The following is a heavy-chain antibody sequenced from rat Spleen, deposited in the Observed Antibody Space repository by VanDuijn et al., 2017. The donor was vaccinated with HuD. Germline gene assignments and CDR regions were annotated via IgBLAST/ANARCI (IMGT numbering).Heavy chain of an antibody. Sequence: EVQLVESGGGLVQPGRSLKLSCAASGFTFSNYYMAWVRQAPTKGLEWVAYISPGGVSTYYRDSVKGRFTISRYNTKSTLSLQMDSLRSEDTATYYCARRHYGYTDYFDYWGQGVMVTVSS. J-gene: IGHJ2*01. CDR3: ARRHYGYTDYFDY. V-gene: IGHV5-27*01. CDR1: GFTFSNYY. CDR2: ISPGGVST. D-gene: IGHD1-11*01.